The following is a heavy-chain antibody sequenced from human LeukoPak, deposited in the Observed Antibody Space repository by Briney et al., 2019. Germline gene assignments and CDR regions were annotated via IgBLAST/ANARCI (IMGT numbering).Heavy chain of an antibody. CDR2: INPNNGDT. J-gene: IGHJ4*02. V-gene: IGHV1-2*02. D-gene: IGHD6-19*01. CDR1: GYTFSNYY. Sequence: ASVKVSCKASGYTFSNYYMRWVRQAPGQGLEWMGWINPNNGDTNYAQKFQGRVTMTRDTSISTAYMELSRLRPDDTAVYYCARVGSSGWYVHPTLDYWGQGTLVTVSS. CDR3: ARVGSSGWYVHPTLDY.